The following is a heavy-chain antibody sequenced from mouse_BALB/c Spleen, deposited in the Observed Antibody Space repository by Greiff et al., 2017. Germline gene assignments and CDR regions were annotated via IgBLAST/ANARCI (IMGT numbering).Heavy chain of an antibody. CDR1: GFSLTSYG. D-gene: IGHD2-4*01. V-gene: IGHV2-2*02. Sequence: VQLVESGPGLVQPSQSLSITCTVSGFSLTSYGVHWVRQSPGKGLEWLGVIWSGGSTDYNAAFISRLSISKDNSKSQVFFKMNSLQANDTAIYYCARRGEGDYGGFDYWGQGTLVTVSA. CDR2: IWSGGST. CDR3: ARRGEGDYGGFDY. J-gene: IGHJ3*01.